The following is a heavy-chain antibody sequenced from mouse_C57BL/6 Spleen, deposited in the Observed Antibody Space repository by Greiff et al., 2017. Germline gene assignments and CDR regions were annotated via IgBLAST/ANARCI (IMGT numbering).Heavy chain of an antibody. J-gene: IGHJ3*01. CDR3: TAQAPCAY. CDR1: GYTFTSYW. CDR2: IYPGSGST. Sequence: VQLQQSGAELVKPGASVKMSCKASGYTFTSYWITWVKQRPGQGLEWIGDIYPGSGSTNYNAKFKSKATLTLDTSSSTAYMQLSSLTSEDSAVYYCTAQAPCAYWGKGTLVTVSA. V-gene: IGHV1-55*01. D-gene: IGHD3-2*02.